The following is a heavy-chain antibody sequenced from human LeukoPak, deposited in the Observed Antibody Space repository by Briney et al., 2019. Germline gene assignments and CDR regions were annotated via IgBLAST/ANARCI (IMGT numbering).Heavy chain of an antibody. CDR3: AREVKNSSGWYVDY. Sequence: PSQTLSLTCTVSGGSISSGDYYWSWIRQPPGKGLEWIGYIYYSGSTYYNPSLKSRVTISVDTSKNQFSLKLSSVTAADTAVYYCAREVKNSSGWYVDYWGQGTLVTVSS. J-gene: IGHJ4*02. CDR2: IYYSGST. V-gene: IGHV4-30-4*01. CDR1: GGSISSGDYY. D-gene: IGHD6-19*01.